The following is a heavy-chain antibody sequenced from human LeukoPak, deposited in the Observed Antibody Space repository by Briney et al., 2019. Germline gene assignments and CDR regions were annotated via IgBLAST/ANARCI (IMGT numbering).Heavy chain of an antibody. CDR2: IYYSGST. D-gene: IGHD2-8*01. CDR3: ARVLVDCTNGVCYSVFDY. J-gene: IGHJ4*02. CDR1: GVSISSYY. V-gene: IGHV4-59*01. Sequence: SETLSLTCTVSGVSISSYYWSWIRQPPGKGLEWIGYIYYSGSTNYNPSLKSRVTISVDTSKNQFSLKLSSVTAADTAVYYCARVLVDCTNGVCYSVFDYWGQGTLVTVSS.